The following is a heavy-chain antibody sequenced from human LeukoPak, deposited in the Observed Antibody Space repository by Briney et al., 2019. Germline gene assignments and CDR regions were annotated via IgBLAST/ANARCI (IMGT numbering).Heavy chain of an antibody. CDR2: ISSSSSYI. V-gene: IGHV3-21*01. J-gene: IGHJ6*03. CDR1: GFTFSSYG. CDR3: ARGGNCIAARPALCYYMDV. D-gene: IGHD6-6*01. Sequence: GGSLRLSCAASGFTFSSYGMHWVRQAPGKGLEWVSSISSSSSYIYYADSVKGRFTISRDNAKNSLYLQMNSLRAEDTAVYYCARGGNCIAARPALCYYMDVWGKGTTVTASS.